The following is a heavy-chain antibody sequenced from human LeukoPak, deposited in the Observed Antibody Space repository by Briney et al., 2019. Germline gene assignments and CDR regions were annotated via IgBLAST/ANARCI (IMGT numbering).Heavy chain of an antibody. CDR2: IIPIFGTA. D-gene: IGHD6-6*01. CDR1: GYTFTSYG. J-gene: IGHJ4*02. Sequence: GASVKVSCKASGYTFTSYGISWVRQAPGQGLEWMGGIIPIFGTANYAQKFQGRVTITADESTSTAYMELSSLRSEDTAVYYCATSSSPLPYYFDYWGQGTLVTVSS. V-gene: IGHV1-69*13. CDR3: ATSSSPLPYYFDY.